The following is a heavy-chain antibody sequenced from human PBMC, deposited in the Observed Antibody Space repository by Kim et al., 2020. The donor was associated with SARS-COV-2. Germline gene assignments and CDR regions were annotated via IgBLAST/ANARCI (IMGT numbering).Heavy chain of an antibody. D-gene: IGHD3-10*01. CDR2: ISSSSSYI. J-gene: IGHJ4*02. CDR3: ARDPLYTWGGSGSYYDY. V-gene: IGHV3-21*04. Sequence: GGSLRLSCAASGFTFSSYSMNWVRQAPGKGLEWVSSISSSSSYIYYADSVKGRVTISSANAKNSLYLQMNSLRAEDTAVYYCARDPLYTWGGSGSYYDYWGQGTLVTVSS. CDR1: GFTFSSYS.